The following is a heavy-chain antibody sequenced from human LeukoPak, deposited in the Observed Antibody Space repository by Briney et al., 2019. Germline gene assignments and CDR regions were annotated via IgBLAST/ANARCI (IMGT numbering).Heavy chain of an antibody. D-gene: IGHD3-22*01. Sequence: SETLSLTCTVSGGSISSSSYYWGWIRQPPGKWLGWGGSISFSGRTSYNPSLKDRVTISVDTSKHQFSLKLSSVTAADTAVYYCARVGFSYYYDSSGYYYSPSYFDYWGQGALVTVSS. CDR2: ISFSGRT. CDR1: GGSISSSSYY. V-gene: IGHV4-39*07. CDR3: ARVGFSYYYDSSGYYYSPSYFDY. J-gene: IGHJ4*02.